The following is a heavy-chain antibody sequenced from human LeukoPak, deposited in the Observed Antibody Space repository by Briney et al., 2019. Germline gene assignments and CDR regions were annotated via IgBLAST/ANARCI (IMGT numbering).Heavy chain of an antibody. D-gene: IGHD5-12*01. CDR3: TTEGGYGPIAYCMDV. Sequence: GGSLRLSCAASGFTFSNAWMSWVRQAPGKGLEWVGRIKSKTDGGTTDYAAPVKGRFTISRDDSKNTLYLQMNSLKTEDTAVYYCTTEGGYGPIAYCMDVWGKGTTVTVSS. J-gene: IGHJ6*03. V-gene: IGHV3-15*01. CDR2: IKSKTDGGTT. CDR1: GFTFSNAW.